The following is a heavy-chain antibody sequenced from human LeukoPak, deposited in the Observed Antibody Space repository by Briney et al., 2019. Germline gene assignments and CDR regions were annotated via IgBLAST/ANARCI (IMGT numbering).Heavy chain of an antibody. J-gene: IGHJ6*02. D-gene: IGHD6-13*01. CDR2: ISGGSGSHI. CDR3: ARGAHSSSWAQYYYYYGMDV. CDR1: GFTFSSYA. Sequence: GGSLRLSCAASGFTFSSYAMSWLRQAPGKGLEWISSISGGSGSHILYVDSVKGRFTISRDNAKNSLYLQMNSLRAEDTAVYYCARGAHSSSWAQYYYYYGMDVWGQGTTVTVSS. V-gene: IGHV3-21*01.